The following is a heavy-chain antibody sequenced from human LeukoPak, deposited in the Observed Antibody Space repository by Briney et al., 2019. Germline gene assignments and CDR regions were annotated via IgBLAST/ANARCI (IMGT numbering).Heavy chain of an antibody. CDR1: GDSISPYY. CDR2: INHSGST. V-gene: IGHV4-34*01. CDR3: ARSASGGYQLLYRLDY. Sequence: PSETLSLTCTVSGDSISPYYWSWIRQPPGKGLEWIGEINHSGSTNYNPSLKSRVTISVDTSKNQFSLKLSSVTAADTAVYYCARSASGGYQLLYRLDYWGQGTLVTVSS. D-gene: IGHD2-2*02. J-gene: IGHJ4*02.